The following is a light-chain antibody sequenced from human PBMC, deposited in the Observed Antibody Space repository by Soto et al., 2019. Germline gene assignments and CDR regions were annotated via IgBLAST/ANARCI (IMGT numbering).Light chain of an antibody. V-gene: IGKV1-5*01. CDR3: QQYESSPRT. J-gene: IGKJ1*01. Sequence: DIQMTQSPSTLSASVGDIVTITCRASQSVRSWLAWYQQKPGRAPKFLIYDASSLESGVPSRFSGSGSGTDFTLTTSRLEPEDFAVYYCQQYESSPRTFGQGTKVDIK. CDR1: QSVRSW. CDR2: DAS.